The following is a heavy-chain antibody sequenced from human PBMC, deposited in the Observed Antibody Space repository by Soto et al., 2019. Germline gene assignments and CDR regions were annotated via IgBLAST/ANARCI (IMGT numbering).Heavy chain of an antibody. CDR2: ISGSGGST. J-gene: IGHJ6*02. CDR1: GFTFSSYA. D-gene: IGHD6-6*01. V-gene: IGHV3-23*01. CDR3: AKAGPHSYSSPFPYGMDV. Sequence: GGSLRLSCAASGFTFSSYAMSWVRQAPGKGLEWVSAISGSGGSTYYADSVKGRFTISRDNSKNTLYLQMNSLRAEDTAVYYCAKAGPHSYSSPFPYGMDVWGQGTTVTVSS.